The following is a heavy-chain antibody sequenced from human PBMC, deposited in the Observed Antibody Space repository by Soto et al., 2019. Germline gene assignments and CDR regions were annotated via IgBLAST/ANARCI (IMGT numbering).Heavy chain of an antibody. CDR2: ISSSSSYI. V-gene: IGHV3-21*01. CDR3: AAPYMITFGGVIAHDAFDI. J-gene: IGHJ3*02. Sequence: GGSLRLSCTASGLTFSGLSMNWVRQATGKGLEWVSSISSSSSYIYYADSVKGRFTISRDNAKNSLYLQMNSLRAEDTAVYYCAAPYMITFGGVIAHDAFDIWGQGTMVTVSS. CDR1: GLTFSGLS. D-gene: IGHD3-16*02.